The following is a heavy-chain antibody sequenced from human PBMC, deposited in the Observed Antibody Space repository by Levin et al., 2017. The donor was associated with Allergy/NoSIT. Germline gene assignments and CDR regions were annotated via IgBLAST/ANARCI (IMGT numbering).Heavy chain of an antibody. Sequence: GGSLRLSCAASGFTFSSYEMNWVRQAPGKGLEWVSYISSSGSTIYYADSVKGRFTISRDNAKNSLYLQMNSLRAEDTAVYYCARDLLFRTTSGGYWGQGTLVTVSS. J-gene: IGHJ4*02. CDR3: ARDLLFRTTSGGY. D-gene: IGHD4-17*01. V-gene: IGHV3-48*03. CDR1: GFTFSSYE. CDR2: ISSSGSTI.